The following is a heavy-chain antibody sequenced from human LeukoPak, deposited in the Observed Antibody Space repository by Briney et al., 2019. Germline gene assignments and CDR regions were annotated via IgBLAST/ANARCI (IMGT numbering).Heavy chain of an antibody. D-gene: IGHD3-10*01. CDR1: GGSISSGGYS. Sequence: SETLSLTCAVSGGSISSGGYSWSWTRQPPGKGLEWLGYIYHSGSTYYNPSLKSRVTISGDRSKNQFSLKLSSVTAADTAVYYCARGIVGSATFDYWGQGTLVTVSS. V-gene: IGHV4-30-2*01. CDR2: IYHSGST. CDR3: ARGIVGSATFDY. J-gene: IGHJ4*02.